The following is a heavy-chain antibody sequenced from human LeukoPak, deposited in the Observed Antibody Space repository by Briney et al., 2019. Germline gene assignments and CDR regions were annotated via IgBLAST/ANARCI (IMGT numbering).Heavy chain of an antibody. V-gene: IGHV3-33*01. J-gene: IGHJ4*02. CDR2: IWYGGSNK. Sequence: QSGGSVRLSCAAYGFTFSSYGMLWLPQAPGKGLVGVAVIWYGGSNKYYADPVKGRFTIYRYNTKNALYLQMQSLRGEDVSVYYCARDVGIYSDDISFDYWGQGTLVTVSS. CDR3: ARDVGIYSDDISFDY. CDR1: GFTFSSYG. D-gene: IGHD3-9*01.